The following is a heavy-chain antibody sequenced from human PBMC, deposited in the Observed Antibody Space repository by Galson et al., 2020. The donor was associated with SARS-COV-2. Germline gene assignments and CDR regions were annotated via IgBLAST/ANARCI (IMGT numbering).Heavy chain of an antibody. Sequence: GGSLRLSCAASGFSFSDFYMSWIRQSPGKGLEWVSIISNTASIIQYGDSAEGRFTISRDNAKNSLYLQMNTLRAEDTAVYYCARGLPVDENIRPDAFDVWGQGTMVTVSS. V-gene: IGHV3-11*01. CDR3: ARGLPVDENIRPDAFDV. CDR2: ISNTASII. D-gene: IGHD1-1*01. J-gene: IGHJ3*01. CDR1: GFSFSDFY.